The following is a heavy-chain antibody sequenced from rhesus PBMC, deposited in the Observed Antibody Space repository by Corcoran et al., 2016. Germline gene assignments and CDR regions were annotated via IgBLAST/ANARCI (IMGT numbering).Heavy chain of an antibody. Sequence: QVQLQESGPGLVKPSETLSSTCAVSGGSLKNNYWTWSRQAPGKGLEWIGHISATGGSSDHNPSLRSRVTMSTDTSKNQFSLKLSSLTAADTAVYYCARGIYYCDYWGQGVLVTVSS. CDR3: ARGIYYCDY. CDR1: GGSLKNNY. D-gene: IGHD3-3*01. V-gene: IGHV4-173*01. J-gene: IGHJ4*01. CDR2: ISATGGSS.